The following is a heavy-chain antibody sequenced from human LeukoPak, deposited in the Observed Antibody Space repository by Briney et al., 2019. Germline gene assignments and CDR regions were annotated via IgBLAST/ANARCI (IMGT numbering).Heavy chain of an antibody. CDR1: GGSISSGGYS. CDR3: ARGFSPEFVRNRYYFDY. J-gene: IGHJ4*02. CDR2: IYHSGST. Sequence: PSQTLSLTCAVSGGSISSGGYSWSWIRQPPGKGLEWIGYIYHSGSTYYNPSLKSRVTISVDRSKNQFSLKLSSVTAADTAVYYCARGFSPEFVRNRYYFDYWGQGTLVTVSS. V-gene: IGHV4-30-2*01. D-gene: IGHD1/OR15-1a*01.